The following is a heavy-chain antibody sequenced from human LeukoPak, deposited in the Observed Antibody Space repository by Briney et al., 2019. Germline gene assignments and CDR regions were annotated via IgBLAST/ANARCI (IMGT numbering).Heavy chain of an antibody. J-gene: IGHJ3*02. Sequence: GASVKVSCKASGYTFGSYDINWVRQATGQGLEWIGWMNPNSGNTGYAQKFQGRVTMTRNTSISTAYMELSSLRSEDTAVYYCARRIHSSSWYVAFDIWGQGTTVTVS. D-gene: IGHD6-13*01. CDR3: ARRIHSSSWYVAFDI. CDR1: GYTFGSYD. V-gene: IGHV1-8*01. CDR2: MNPNSGNT.